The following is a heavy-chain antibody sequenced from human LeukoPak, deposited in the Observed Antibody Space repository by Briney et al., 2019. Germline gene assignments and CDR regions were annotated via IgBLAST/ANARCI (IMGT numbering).Heavy chain of an antibody. J-gene: IGHJ3*02. CDR3: ARDDYGDPDDAFDI. V-gene: IGHV3-33*01. CDR2: IWYDGSNK. D-gene: IGHD4-17*01. CDR1: GFNFRNYG. Sequence: GKSLRLSCAASGFNFRNYGMHWVRQAPGKGLEWVAVIWYDGSNKYYVDSVKGRFTISRDSSKNTLYLQMNSLRAEDTAVYYCARDDYGDPDDAFDIWGQGTMVTVSS.